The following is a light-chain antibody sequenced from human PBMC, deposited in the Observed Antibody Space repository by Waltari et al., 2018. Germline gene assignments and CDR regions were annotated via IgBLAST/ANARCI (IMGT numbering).Light chain of an antibody. J-gene: IGKJ4*01. CDR1: QTLLYNVNNKDY. CDR2: WAS. CDR3: QQYYTRPLT. Sequence: VITQSPDSLTVSLGERVTINCKSSQTLLYNVNNKDYLAWYQQKPGQPPILLIHWASIRESGVPDRFSGSGSGTDFTLTISGLQAEDVATYYCQQYYTRPLTFGGGTRVEI. V-gene: IGKV4-1*01.